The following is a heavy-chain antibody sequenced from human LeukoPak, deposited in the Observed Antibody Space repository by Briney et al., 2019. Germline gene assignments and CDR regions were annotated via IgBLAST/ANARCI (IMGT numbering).Heavy chain of an antibody. CDR2: ISSSSSYI. CDR3: ARGGRDCSSTSCLDY. D-gene: IGHD2-2*01. J-gene: IGHJ4*02. Sequence: GGSLRLSCAASGFTFSSYSMNWVRQAPGKGLEWVSSISSSSSYIYYADSVKGRFTISRDNAKNSLYLQMNSLRAEDTAVYYCARGGRDCSSTSCLDYWGQGTLVTVSS. V-gene: IGHV3-21*01. CDR1: GFTFSSYS.